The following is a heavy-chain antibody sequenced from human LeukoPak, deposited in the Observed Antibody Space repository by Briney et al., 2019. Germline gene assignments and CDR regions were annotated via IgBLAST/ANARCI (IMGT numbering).Heavy chain of an antibody. V-gene: IGHV1-69*04. D-gene: IGHD6-13*01. CDR2: IIPILGIA. Sequence: GSSVKVSCKASGGTFSSYAISWVRQAPGQGLEWMGRIIPILGIANYAQKFQGRVTITADKSTSTAYMELSSLRSQDTAVYYCARDSLGQQLVHYYYYGMDVWGQATTVSVSS. CDR1: GGTFSSYA. CDR3: ARDSLGQQLVHYYYYGMDV. J-gene: IGHJ6*02.